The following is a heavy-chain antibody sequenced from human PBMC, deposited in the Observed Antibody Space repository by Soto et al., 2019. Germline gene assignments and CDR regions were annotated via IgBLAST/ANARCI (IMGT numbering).Heavy chain of an antibody. D-gene: IGHD1-1*01. J-gene: IGHJ4*02. Sequence: QVQLQESGPGLVKPSQTLSLTCTVSGGSISSGGYYWSWIRQHPGKGLEWIGYIYYSGSTYYNPSLKIRVXTXVXXSKNQFSLKLSSVTAADTAVYYCARWPQLEPRFDYWGQGTLVTVSS. V-gene: IGHV4-31*03. CDR3: ARWPQLEPRFDY. CDR1: GGSISSGGYY. CDR2: IYYSGST.